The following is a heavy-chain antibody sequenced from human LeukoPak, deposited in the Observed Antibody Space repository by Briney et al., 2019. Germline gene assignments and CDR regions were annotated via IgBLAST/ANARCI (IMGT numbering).Heavy chain of an antibody. J-gene: IGHJ5*02. D-gene: IGHD5-24*01. CDR3: ARTRATDGYKNGFDP. CDR1: GYTFTNYG. CDR2: ISSYNGNT. Sequence: PSVKLSCKSSGYTFTNYGLSWVRQAPGQGLEWMGWISSYNGNTNYAQKLQGRVTMTTDTSTSTAYMDLRSLRSDDTAVYYCARTRATDGYKNGFDPWGQGTLVTVS. V-gene: IGHV1-18*01.